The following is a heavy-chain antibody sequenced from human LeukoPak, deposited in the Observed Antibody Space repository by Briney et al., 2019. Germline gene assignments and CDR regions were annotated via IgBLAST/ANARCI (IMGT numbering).Heavy chain of an antibody. V-gene: IGHV4-61*05. D-gene: IGHD3-10*01. Sequence: RSSETLSLTCTVSGGSIRSSYYYWGWIRQPPGKGLEWIGYIYYTGSTSYNPSLKSRVTISMDTSKNQFSLKLSSVTAADSAVYYCARSDYSGSGTYTEFDAFDIWGQGPMVTVSS. CDR1: GGSIRSSYYY. CDR3: ARSDYSGSGTYTEFDAFDI. CDR2: IYYTGST. J-gene: IGHJ3*02.